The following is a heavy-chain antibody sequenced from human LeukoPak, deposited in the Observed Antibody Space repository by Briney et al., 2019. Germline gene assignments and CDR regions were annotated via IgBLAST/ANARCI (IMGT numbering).Heavy chain of an antibody. CDR3: ASVYSLYDN. V-gene: IGHV4-39*01. D-gene: IGHD6-13*01. Sequence: SETLSLTCTVSGDSITSNSDYWGWIRQPPGKGLEWIGSIYYSGSTYYNPSLKSRVTISVDTSKNQFSLRLTSVTAADTAVYYCASVYSLYDNWGQGTLVTVSS. CDR2: IYYSGST. J-gene: IGHJ4*02. CDR1: GDSITSNSDY.